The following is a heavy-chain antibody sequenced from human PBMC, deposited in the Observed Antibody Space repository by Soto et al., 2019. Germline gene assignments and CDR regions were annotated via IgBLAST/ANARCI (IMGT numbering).Heavy chain of an antibody. D-gene: IGHD2-2*01. CDR3: AGRREVTCPPLRRVFDY. CDR1: GGSLSSDGYY. J-gene: IGHJ4*02. CDR2: IYYTGST. Sequence: QVQLQESGPGLVKPSQTLSLTCSVSGGSLSSDGYYWSWVRQHPGKGLEWIGYIYYTGSTYYNPSLKRRVSISVDTSKTQFSLKLTSVTAADAAVYYCAGRREVTCPPLRRVFDYWGQGTLVSVSS. V-gene: IGHV4-31*03.